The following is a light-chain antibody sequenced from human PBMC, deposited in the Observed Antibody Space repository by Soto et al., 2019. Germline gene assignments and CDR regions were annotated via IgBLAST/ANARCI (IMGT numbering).Light chain of an antibody. Sequence: ETVLTQSPGTLSLSPGERATLSCRASQSVSSAYLAWYQQKPGQAPRLLIYTASSRATGVPDRFSGSGSGRDFTITIHSLEPEDFAVYYCPHYGSAPLSWTLGQGTKVEIK. CDR2: TAS. CDR1: QSVSSAY. V-gene: IGKV3-20*01. CDR3: PHYGSAPLSWT. J-gene: IGKJ1*01.